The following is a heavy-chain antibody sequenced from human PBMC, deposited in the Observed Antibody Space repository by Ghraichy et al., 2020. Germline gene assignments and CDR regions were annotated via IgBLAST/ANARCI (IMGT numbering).Heavy chain of an antibody. CDR1: GFTFSAFA. CDR2: ISAGGST. CDR3: AKEGGRLGEGAFDV. Sequence: GESLNISCAASGFTFSAFAMSWVRQAPGKGLEWVSSISAGGSTYYADSVKGRFTISRDISKNTLYLHMNSLRAEDTAVYYCAKEGGRLGEGAFDVWGQGTKVTVSS. D-gene: IGHD3-10*01. V-gene: IGHV3-23*01. J-gene: IGHJ3*01.